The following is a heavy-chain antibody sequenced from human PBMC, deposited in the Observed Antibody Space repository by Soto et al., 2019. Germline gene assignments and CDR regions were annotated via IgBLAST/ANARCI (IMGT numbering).Heavy chain of an antibody. CDR1: GGSISSGGYS. D-gene: IGHD3-16*02. Sequence: SETLSLTCAVSGGSISSGGYSWSWIRQPPGKGLEWIGYIYHSGSTYYNPSLKSRVTISVDTSKNQFSLKLSSVTAADMAVYFFARIRGLGEVSPYFDYWGQGALVTVSS. CDR2: IYHSGST. J-gene: IGHJ4*02. V-gene: IGHV4-30-2*02. CDR3: ARIRGLGEVSPYFDY.